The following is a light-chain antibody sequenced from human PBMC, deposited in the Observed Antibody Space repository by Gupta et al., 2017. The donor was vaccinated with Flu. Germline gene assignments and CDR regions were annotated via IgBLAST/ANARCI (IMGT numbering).Light chain of an antibody. CDR1: GGSIASDY. Sequence: VTISCTRSGGSIASDYVQWYRQRPGSSPTLLIYDDNQRPSGVPERFSASIDSSSNSASLTISGLKTEDEADYYCQSYDATNEGVFGGGTRLTVL. CDR3: QSYDATNEGV. V-gene: IGLV6-57*01. J-gene: IGLJ3*02. CDR2: DDN.